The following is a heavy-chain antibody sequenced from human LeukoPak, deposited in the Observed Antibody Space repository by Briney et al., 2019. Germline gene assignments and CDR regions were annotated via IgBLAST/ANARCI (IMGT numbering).Heavy chain of an antibody. J-gene: IGHJ4*02. CDR1: GFTFSDYS. CDR3: ARDGQMSSGWYFHY. Sequence: GGSLRLSCVASGFTFSDYSMNWVRQAPGKGLEWLSYIGSRSTNIWYADSLKGRFTISRDDAKNSLYLQMNSLRVEETAVYYCARDGQMSSGWYFHYWGLGTVVTVSS. D-gene: IGHD6-19*01. CDR2: IGSRSTNI. V-gene: IGHV3-48*01.